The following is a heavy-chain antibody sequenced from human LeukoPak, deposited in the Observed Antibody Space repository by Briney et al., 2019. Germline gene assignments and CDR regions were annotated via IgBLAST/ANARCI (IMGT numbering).Heavy chain of an antibody. Sequence: PSETLSLTCTVSGGSISSYYWSWIRQPPGKGLEWIGSIYHSGSTYYNPSLKSRVTISVDTSKNQFSLKLSSVTAADTAVYYCARVIHYGGNPRGAFDIWGQGTMVTVSS. CDR3: ARVIHYGGNPRGAFDI. CDR1: GGSISSYY. D-gene: IGHD4-23*01. V-gene: IGHV4-38-2*02. CDR2: IYHSGST. J-gene: IGHJ3*02.